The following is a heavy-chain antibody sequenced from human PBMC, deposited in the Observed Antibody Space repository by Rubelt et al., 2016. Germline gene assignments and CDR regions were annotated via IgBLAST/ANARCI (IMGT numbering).Heavy chain of an antibody. V-gene: IGHV1-3*01. J-gene: IGHJ4*02. D-gene: IGHD3-22*01. CDR2: NNAGKGNT. CDR3: ARYYYDSSGYVYFDY. CDR1: GYTFTSYA. Sequence: QVQLVQSGAEVKKPGASVKVSCKASGYTFTSYAMHWVRQAPGQRLEWLGWNNAGKGNTKYSQKFQGRVTITRDTSASTAYMELSSLRSEDTAVYYCARYYYDSSGYVYFDYWGQGTLVTVSS.